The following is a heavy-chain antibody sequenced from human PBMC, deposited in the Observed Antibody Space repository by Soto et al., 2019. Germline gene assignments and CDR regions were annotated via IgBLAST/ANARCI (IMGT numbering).Heavy chain of an antibody. CDR1: GFTFSSYD. CDR2: IGTAGDT. D-gene: IGHD4-4*01. CDR3: ARERGYSNFSAGPFYYYYMDV. Sequence: GGSLRLSCAASGFTFSSYDMHWVRQATGKGLEWVSAIGTAGDTYYPGSVKGRFTISRENAKNSLYLQMNSLRAGDTAVYYCARERGYSNFSAGPFYYYYMDVWGKGTTVTVSS. J-gene: IGHJ6*03. V-gene: IGHV3-13*01.